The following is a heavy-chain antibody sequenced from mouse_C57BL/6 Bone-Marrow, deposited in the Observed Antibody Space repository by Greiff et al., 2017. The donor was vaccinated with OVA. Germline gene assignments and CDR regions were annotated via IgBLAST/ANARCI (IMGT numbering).Heavy chain of an antibody. J-gene: IGHJ2*01. CDR3: ARREAYYDFDY. CDR2: IHPNSGST. D-gene: IGHD2-4*01. V-gene: IGHV1-64*01. CDR1: GYTFTSYW. Sequence: QVQLQQPGAELVKPGASVKLSCKASGYTFTSYWMHWVKQRPGQGLEWIGMIHPNSGSTNYNEKFKSKATLTVDKSSSTAYMQLSSLTSEDSAVYYCARREAYYDFDYWGQGTTLTVSS.